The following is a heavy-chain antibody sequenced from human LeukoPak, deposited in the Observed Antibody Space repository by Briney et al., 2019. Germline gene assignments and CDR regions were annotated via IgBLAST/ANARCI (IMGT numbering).Heavy chain of an antibody. CDR1: GASIRSGDYY. CDR2: IYDSGST. V-gene: IGHV4-30-4*01. D-gene: IGHD2-15*01. CDR3: ARDCSGGSCYGASDI. J-gene: IGHJ3*02. Sequence: SETLSLTCTVSGASIRSGDYYWSWIRQPPGKGLEWIGYIYDSGSTYYNPSLKSRITISVDTSENRFSLKLSSVTATDTAVYYCARDCSGGSCYGASDIWGQGTMVTVSS.